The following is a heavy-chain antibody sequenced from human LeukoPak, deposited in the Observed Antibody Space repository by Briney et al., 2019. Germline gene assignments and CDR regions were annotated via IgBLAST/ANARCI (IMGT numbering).Heavy chain of an antibody. CDR1: GGSISSSSYY. V-gene: IGHV4-39*07. D-gene: IGHD4-17*01. CDR3: ARGPTVKYFQH. Sequence: SETLSLTCTVSGGSISSSSYYWGWIRQPPGKGLEWIGSIYYSGSTYYNPSLKSRVTISVDTSKNQFSLKLSSVTAADTAVYYCARGPTVKYFQHWGQGTLVTVSS. CDR2: IYYSGST. J-gene: IGHJ1*01.